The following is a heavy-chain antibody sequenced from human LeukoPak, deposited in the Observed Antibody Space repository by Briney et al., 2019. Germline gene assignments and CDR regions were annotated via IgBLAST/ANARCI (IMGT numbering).Heavy chain of an antibody. V-gene: IGHV4-59*08. CDR2: IYSSAST. D-gene: IGHD5-12*01. J-gene: IGHJ3*02. Sequence: SGSLCLSCTASGVSISGYDWSWIRQPPGKGLEWVGYIYSSASTNYSTARKRRVTISVDTSKNQCSLKLYSVTAADTAVYYCARRYSGYGNAFDIWGQGTMVTVSS. CDR1: GVSISGYD. CDR3: ARRYSGYGNAFDI.